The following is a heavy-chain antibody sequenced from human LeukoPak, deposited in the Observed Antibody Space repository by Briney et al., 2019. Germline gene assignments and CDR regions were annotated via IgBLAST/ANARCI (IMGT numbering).Heavy chain of an antibody. CDR3: ARDRVLVVVPAAPGY. D-gene: IGHD2-2*01. Sequence: PGGSLRLSCAASGFTVSSNYMSWVRQAPGKGLEWVSVIYSGGSTYYADSVKGRFTISRDNSKNTLYLQMNSLRAEDTAVYYCARDRVLVVVPAAPGYWGQGTLVTVSS. CDR1: GFTVSSNY. V-gene: IGHV3-66*02. J-gene: IGHJ4*02. CDR2: IYSGGST.